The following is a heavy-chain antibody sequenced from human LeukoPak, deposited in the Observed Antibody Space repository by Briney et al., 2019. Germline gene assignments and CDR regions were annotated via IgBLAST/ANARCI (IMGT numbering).Heavy chain of an antibody. CDR3: AREYCSGGSCYYYYYGMDV. D-gene: IGHD2-15*01. J-gene: IGHJ6*02. V-gene: IGHV1-8*01. Sequence: ASVKVSCKASGYTFTSYDINWVRQATGQGLEWMGWMNPNSGNTGYAQKFQGRVTMTRNTSISTAYMELSSLRSEDTAVYYCAREYCSGGSCYYYYYGMDVWAKGPRSPSP. CDR1: GYTFTSYD. CDR2: MNPNSGNT.